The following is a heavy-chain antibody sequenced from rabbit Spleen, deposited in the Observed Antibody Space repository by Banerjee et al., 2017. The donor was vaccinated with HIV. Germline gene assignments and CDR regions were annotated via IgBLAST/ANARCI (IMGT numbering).Heavy chain of an antibody. V-gene: IGHV1S40*01. D-gene: IGHD1-1*01. Sequence: QSLEESGGDLVKPGASLTLTCTASGVSFSFNSYMCWVRQAPGKGLEWIACIDSGSSGFTYFASWAKGRFTISKTSSTTVTLHMTSLTAADTATYFCARDTSSSFSSYGMDLWGPGTLVTVS. CDR3: ARDTSSSFSSYGMDL. CDR2: IDSGSSGFT. CDR1: GVSFSFNSY. J-gene: IGHJ6*01.